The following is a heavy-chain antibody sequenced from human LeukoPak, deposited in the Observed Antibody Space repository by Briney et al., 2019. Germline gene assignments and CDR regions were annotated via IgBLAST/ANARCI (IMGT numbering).Heavy chain of an antibody. CDR2: IYYSGST. Sequence: SETLSLTCAVSGASISGSGYYLGWIRQPPGKGLEWIGSIYYSGSTYYNPSLKSRVTISVDTSKDQFSLKLSSVTAADTAVYYCARVKEYCSGGSCYSRLDYWGQGTLVTVSS. CDR3: ARVKEYCSGGSCYSRLDY. V-gene: IGHV4-39*01. CDR1: GASISGSGYY. D-gene: IGHD2-15*01. J-gene: IGHJ4*02.